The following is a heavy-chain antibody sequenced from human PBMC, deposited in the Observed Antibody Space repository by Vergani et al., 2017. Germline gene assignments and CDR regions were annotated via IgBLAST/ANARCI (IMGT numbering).Heavy chain of an antibody. D-gene: IGHD3-22*01. Sequence: VQLVQSGTEVKKPGASVKVSCKASGYTFTSNYMHWVRQAPGQGLEWMGIINPSGGSTSYAQKFQGRVTMTRDTSTSTVYMELSSLRSEDTAVYYCARLSYDTTPYLQGGYDCWGQGTLVSVSS. V-gene: IGHV1-46*01. CDR2: INPSGGST. J-gene: IGHJ4*02. CDR1: GYTFTSNY. CDR3: ARLSYDTTPYLQGGYDC.